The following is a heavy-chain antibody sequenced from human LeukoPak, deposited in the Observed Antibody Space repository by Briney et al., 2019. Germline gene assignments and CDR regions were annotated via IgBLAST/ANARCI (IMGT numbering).Heavy chain of an antibody. CDR1: GFTFSSYG. CDR2: ISGSGTNT. V-gene: IGHV3-23*01. J-gene: IGHJ4*02. D-gene: IGHD3-10*01. CDR3: AKYITMPKFDY. Sequence: GGSLRLSCAAPGFTFSSYGMNWVRQAPGKGLEWVSAISGSGTNTYYADSVKGRFTISRDNSKNTLYLQMNSLRAEDTAVYYCAKYITMPKFDYWGQGTLVTVSS.